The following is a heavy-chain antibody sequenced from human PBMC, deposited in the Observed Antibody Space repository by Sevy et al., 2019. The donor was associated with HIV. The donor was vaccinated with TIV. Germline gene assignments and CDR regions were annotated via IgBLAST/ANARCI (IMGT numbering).Heavy chain of an antibody. CDR2: INPNSGGT. CDR1: GYTFTGYY. J-gene: IGHJ4*02. D-gene: IGHD3-22*01. Sequence: ASVKVSCKASGYTFTGYYMHWVRQAPGQGLEWMGRINPNSGGTNYAQKFQGRVTMTRDTSISTAYMELSRPRSDDTAVYYCARPKVSHYDSSGYYEDYFDYWGQGTLVTVSS. CDR3: ARPKVSHYDSSGYYEDYFDY. V-gene: IGHV1-2*06.